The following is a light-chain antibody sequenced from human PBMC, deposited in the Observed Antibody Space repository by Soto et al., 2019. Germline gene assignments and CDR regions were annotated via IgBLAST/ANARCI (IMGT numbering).Light chain of an antibody. CDR1: RANIGAGHD. CDR3: QSYDSSLSGSEV. CDR2: GNG. V-gene: IGLV1-40*01. J-gene: IGLJ1*01. Sequence: QSVLTQPPSVSAAPGRKVTISCSGSRANIGAGHDVHWYQHLPGTTPKLLIYGNGNRPSGVPDRFSGSKSGTSASLAITGLQAEDEADYYCQSYDSSLSGSEVFGTGTKVTVL.